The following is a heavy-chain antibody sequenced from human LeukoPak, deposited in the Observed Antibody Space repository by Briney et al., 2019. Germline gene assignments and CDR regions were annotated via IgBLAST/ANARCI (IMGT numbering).Heavy chain of an antibody. J-gene: IGHJ4*02. Sequence: GGSLRLSCAASGFTFSSYWMSWVRQAPGKGLEWVANIKQDGSEKYYVDSVKGRFTISRDNAKNSLYLQLNSRRAEDTAVYYCARGGVSYDYVWGSYRSNYFDYWGQGTLVTVSS. V-gene: IGHV3-7*01. CDR1: GFTFSSYW. CDR3: ARGGVSYDYVWGSYRSNYFDY. CDR2: IKQDGSEK. D-gene: IGHD3-16*02.